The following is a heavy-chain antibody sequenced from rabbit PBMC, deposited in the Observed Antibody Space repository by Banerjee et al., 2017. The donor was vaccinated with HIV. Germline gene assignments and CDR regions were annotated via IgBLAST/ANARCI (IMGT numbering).Heavy chain of an antibody. J-gene: IGHJ4*01. CDR2: INTSSGNT. Sequence: QEQLEESGGDLVKPEGSLTLTCTASGFSFSYKYVMCWVRQAPGKGLEWIACINTSSGNTVYATWAKGRFTISSHNAQNTLYLQLNSLTAADTATYFCARDMFSGYGPFNLWGPGTLVTVS. D-gene: IGHD6-1*01. CDR1: GFSFSYKYV. V-gene: IGHV1S45*01. CDR3: ARDMFSGYGPFNL.